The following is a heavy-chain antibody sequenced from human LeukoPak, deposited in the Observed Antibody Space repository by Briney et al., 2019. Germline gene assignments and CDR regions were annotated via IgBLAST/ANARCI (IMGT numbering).Heavy chain of an antibody. V-gene: IGHV3-30-3*01. D-gene: IGHD6-19*01. J-gene: IGHJ4*02. CDR2: ISYDGSNK. CDR3: AKDSYSSGWYSTFFDY. Sequence: GGSLRLSCAASGFTFSSYAMHWVRQAPGKGLEWVAVISYDGSNKYYADSVKGRFTISRDNSKNTLYLQMNSLRAEDTAVYYCAKDSYSSGWYSTFFDYWGQGTLVTVSS. CDR1: GFTFSSYA.